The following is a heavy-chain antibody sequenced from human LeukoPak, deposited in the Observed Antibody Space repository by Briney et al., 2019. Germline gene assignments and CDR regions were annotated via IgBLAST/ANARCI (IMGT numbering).Heavy chain of an antibody. CDR3: AKSLYGGCDY. V-gene: IGHV3-23*01. CDR1: GFSFSTYA. D-gene: IGHD3-16*02. J-gene: IGHJ4*02. Sequence: GGSLRLSCAASGFSFSTYAMSWVRQAPGKGLEWVSGVNGNGGSTSYADSVKGRFTIFRDNSKNTVCLQMNSLRVEDTAVYYCAKSLYGGCDYWGQGTVVTVSS. CDR2: VNGNGGST.